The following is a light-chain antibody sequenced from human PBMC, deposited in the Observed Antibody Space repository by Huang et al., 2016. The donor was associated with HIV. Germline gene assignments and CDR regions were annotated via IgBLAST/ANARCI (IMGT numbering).Light chain of an antibody. J-gene: IGKJ5*01. CDR2: AAS. CDR1: QDISTY. V-gene: IGKV1-33*01. Sequence: VGDRVTITCQASQDISTYLNWYQQKPGKAPKVLIYAASNLETGVPSRFSGSGSGTNFTFTISSLHPEDFATYYCQHYDTLPITFGQGTRLEI. CDR3: QHYDTLPIT.